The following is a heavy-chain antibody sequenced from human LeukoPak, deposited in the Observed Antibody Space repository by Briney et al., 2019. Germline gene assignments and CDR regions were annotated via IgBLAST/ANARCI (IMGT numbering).Heavy chain of an antibody. V-gene: IGHV4-39*02. J-gene: IGHJ3*02. CDR2: IYYSGST. CDR1: GGSISSSTYY. CDR3: ARDLGSGWYDAFDI. Sequence: SETLSLTCTVSGGSISSSTYYWGWIRQPPGKGLEWIGSIYYSGSTYYSPSLKSRVTISVDTSKNQFSLKLSSVTAADTAVYYCARDLGSGWYDAFDIWGQGTMVTVPS. D-gene: IGHD6-19*01.